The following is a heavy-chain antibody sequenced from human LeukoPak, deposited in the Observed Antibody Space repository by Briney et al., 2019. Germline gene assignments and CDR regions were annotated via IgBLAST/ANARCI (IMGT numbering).Heavy chain of an antibody. D-gene: IGHD4-17*01. CDR2: ISSSSSTI. CDR1: GFTLSSYS. J-gene: IGHJ4*02. V-gene: IGHV3-48*04. CDR3: ASSFMTTVTTNGNFDY. Sequence: GGSLRLSCAASGFTLSSYSMNWVRQAPGKGLEWVSYISSSSSTIYYADSVKGRFTISRDNAKNSLCLQMNSLRAEDTAVYYCASSFMTTVTTNGNFDYWGQGTLVTVSS.